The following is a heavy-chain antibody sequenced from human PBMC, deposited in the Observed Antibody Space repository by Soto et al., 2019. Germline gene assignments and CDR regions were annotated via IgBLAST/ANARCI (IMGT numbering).Heavy chain of an antibody. Sequence: QVQLQESGPGLVKPSQTLSLTCTVSGGSISSGDYYWSWIRQPPGKGLEWIGYIYYSGSTYYNPSLKSRVTISEDTSKNQFSLKLGSVTAADTAVYYCARGGLEDYSNYLDYWGQGTLVTVSS. CDR2: IYYSGST. V-gene: IGHV4-30-4*01. CDR3: ARGGLEDYSNYLDY. D-gene: IGHD4-4*01. CDR1: GGSISSGDYY. J-gene: IGHJ4*02.